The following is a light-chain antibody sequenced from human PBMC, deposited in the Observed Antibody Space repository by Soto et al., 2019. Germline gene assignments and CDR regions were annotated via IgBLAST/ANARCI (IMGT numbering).Light chain of an antibody. CDR1: SGDVGGYNY. Sequence: QSALTQPASVSGSPGQSITISCTGTSGDVGGYNYVSWYQQHPGKAPKLMIYEVSNRPSGVSNRFSGSKSGNTASLTISGLQAEDEPDYYCSSYTSSSTSFGTGTKVTVL. CDR2: EVS. J-gene: IGLJ1*01. CDR3: SSYTSSSTS. V-gene: IGLV2-14*01.